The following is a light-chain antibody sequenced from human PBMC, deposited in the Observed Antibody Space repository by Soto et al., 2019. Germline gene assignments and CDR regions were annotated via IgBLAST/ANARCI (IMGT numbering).Light chain of an antibody. Sequence: QSVMTQPPSVSAAPGQKVTISCSGSSSNIGGNTVNWYQQLPGTAPKLLIYSNNQRPSGVPDRFSGSKSGTSASLAISGLQSEDEADYYCAAWDDSLNGLYVFGTGTKLTVL. CDR2: SNN. J-gene: IGLJ1*01. CDR3: AAWDDSLNGLYV. CDR1: SSNIGGNT. V-gene: IGLV1-44*01.